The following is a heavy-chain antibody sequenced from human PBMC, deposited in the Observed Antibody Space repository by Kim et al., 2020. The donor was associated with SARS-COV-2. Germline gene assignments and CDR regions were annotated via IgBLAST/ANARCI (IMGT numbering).Heavy chain of an antibody. V-gene: IGHV3-43*02. D-gene: IGHD6-19*01. CDR1: GFTFDDYA. J-gene: IGHJ6*03. CDR3: AKVGGSGWYYYYYYMDV. Sequence: GGSLRLSCAASGFTFDDYAMHWVRQAPGKGLEWVSLISGDGGSTYYADSVKGRFTISRDNSKNSLYLQMNSLRTEDTALYYCAKVGGSGWYYYYYYMDVWGKGTTVTVSS. CDR2: ISGDGGST.